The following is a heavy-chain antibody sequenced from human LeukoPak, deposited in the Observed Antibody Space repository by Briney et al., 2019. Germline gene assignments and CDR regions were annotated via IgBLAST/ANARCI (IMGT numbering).Heavy chain of an antibody. D-gene: IGHD2-2*01. CDR1: GYTLTELS. CDR3: AGPHTHCSSTSCHRDAFDI. V-gene: IGHV1-24*01. CDR2: FDPEDGET. J-gene: IGHJ3*02. Sequence: GASVKVSCKVSGYTLTELSMHWVRQAPGKGLEWMGGFDPEDGETIYAQKFQGRVTMTEDTSTDTAYMELSSLRSEDTAVYYCAGPHTHCSSTSCHRDAFDIWGQGTMVTVSS.